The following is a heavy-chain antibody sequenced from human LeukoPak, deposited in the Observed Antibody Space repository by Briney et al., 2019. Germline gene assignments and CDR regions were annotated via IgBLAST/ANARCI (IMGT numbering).Heavy chain of an antibody. CDR2: INHSGGT. J-gene: IGHJ4*02. D-gene: IGHD3-9*01. Sequence: SETLSLTCAVYGGSVSGHYWSWIRQPPGKGLEWIGEINHSGGTNYNPSLKTRVTISIDTSKNQFSLKLSSVTAADTAVYYCARVILTGYSNDFWGQGTLVTVSS. CDR1: GGSVSGHY. CDR3: ARVILTGYSNDF. V-gene: IGHV4-34*01.